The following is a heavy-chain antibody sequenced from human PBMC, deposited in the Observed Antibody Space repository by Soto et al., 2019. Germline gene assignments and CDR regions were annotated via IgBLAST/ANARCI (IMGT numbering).Heavy chain of an antibody. D-gene: IGHD6-6*01. V-gene: IGHV4-4*02. CDR3: ARLNSSSSVECHFDY. J-gene: IGHJ4*02. CDR1: GGSISSSNW. CDR2: IYHGGST. Sequence: SETLSLTCAVSGGSISSSNWWSWVRQPPGKGLEWIGEIYHGGSTTYNPPLKSRVNISVDKSKNQFSLKLSSVTAADTAVYYCARLNSSSSVECHFDYWGQGTLVTVSS.